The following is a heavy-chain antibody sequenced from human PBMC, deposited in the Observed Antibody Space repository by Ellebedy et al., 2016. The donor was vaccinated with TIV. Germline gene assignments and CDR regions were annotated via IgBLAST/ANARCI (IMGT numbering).Heavy chain of an antibody. V-gene: IGHV4-34*01. J-gene: IGHJ6*02. CDR2: INHSGST. CDR1: GGSFSGYY. CDR3: ARGEDPFLNYGMDV. D-gene: IGHD2/OR15-2a*01. Sequence: SETLSLTXAVYGGSFSGYYWSWIRQPPGKGLEWIGEINHSGSTNYNPSLKSRVTISVDTSKNQFSLKLSSVTAADTAVYYCARGEDPFLNYGMDVWGQGTTVTVSS.